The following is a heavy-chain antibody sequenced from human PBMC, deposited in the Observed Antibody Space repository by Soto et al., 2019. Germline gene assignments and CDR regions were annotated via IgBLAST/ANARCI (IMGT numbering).Heavy chain of an antibody. J-gene: IGHJ4*02. CDR1: GFTFSSYG. D-gene: IGHD1-1*01. Sequence: QVQLVESGGGVVQPGGSLRLSCTASGFTFSSYGMHWVRQAPGKGLQWVAVIPHDGTYQYYLDSVKGRFTISRDNSKDTLYLQMNRLRVDDTAVYYCVRDDDNLDNGLDHGGQGTLVTVSS. V-gene: IGHV3-30*19. CDR2: IPHDGTYQ. CDR3: VRDDDNLDNGLDH.